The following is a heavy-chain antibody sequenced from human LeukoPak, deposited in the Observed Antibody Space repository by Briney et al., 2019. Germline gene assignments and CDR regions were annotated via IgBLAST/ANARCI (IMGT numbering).Heavy chain of an antibody. CDR2: IYYSGNT. J-gene: IGHJ4*02. CDR3: ARGRIAAISSCFFDY. D-gene: IGHD6-6*01. V-gene: IGHV4-39*02. Sequence: SETLSLTCTVSGGSISGSSYYWGWIRQPPGKGLEWIGSIYYSGNTYYNPSLKSRVTISVDTSKNQFSLKLSSVTAADTAVYYYARGRIAAISSCFFDYWGQGTLVTVSS. CDR1: GGSISGSSYY.